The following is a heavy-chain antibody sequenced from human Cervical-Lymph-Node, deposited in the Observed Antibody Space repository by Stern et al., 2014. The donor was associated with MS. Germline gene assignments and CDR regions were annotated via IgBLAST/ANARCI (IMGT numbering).Heavy chain of an antibody. D-gene: IGHD3-3*01. J-gene: IGHJ4*02. CDR3: ARAISKGFAFDY. V-gene: IGHV3-11*01. Sequence: VQLVESGAGLVKPGGSLRLSCAASGFTFSDYYMSWIRQAPGQGLEWVSYMSLRGSTIFYAHPVQGRFTISRDNANNPLYLQMNSLKAADTAIYFCARAISKGFAFDYWGQGTLVTVSS. CDR1: GFTFSDYY. CDR2: MSLRGSTI.